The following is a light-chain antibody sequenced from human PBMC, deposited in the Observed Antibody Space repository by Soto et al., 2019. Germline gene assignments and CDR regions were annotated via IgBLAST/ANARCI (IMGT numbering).Light chain of an antibody. V-gene: IGLV1-44*01. CDR3: AAWEDRLNGLV. J-gene: IGLJ1*01. CDR1: SANIVSNT. Sequence: QSVLTQPPSASVTPGQRVTGSCSGSSANIVSNTVNWYQQPPGTAPQVHIFNNNQRPSGVPDRFSGYKSGTSDSLASSGLQSEEEADYYCAAWEDRLNGLVFGTGTKLTVL. CDR2: NNN.